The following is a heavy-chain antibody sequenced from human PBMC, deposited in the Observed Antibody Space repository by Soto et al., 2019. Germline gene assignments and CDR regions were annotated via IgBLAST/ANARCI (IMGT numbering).Heavy chain of an antibody. V-gene: IGHV5-51*03. D-gene: IGHD3-9*01. CDR2: IYPGDSDT. CDR3: ARLSGDYDILTGKLPSINWFDP. CDR1: GYSFTSYW. J-gene: IGHJ5*02. Sequence: EVQLVQSGAEVKKPGESLKISCKGSGYSFTSYWIGWVRQMPGKGLEWMGIIYPGDSDTRYSPSFQGQVTISADKSISTAYLQWSSLKASDTAMYYCARLSGDYDILTGKLPSINWFDPWGQGTLVTVSS.